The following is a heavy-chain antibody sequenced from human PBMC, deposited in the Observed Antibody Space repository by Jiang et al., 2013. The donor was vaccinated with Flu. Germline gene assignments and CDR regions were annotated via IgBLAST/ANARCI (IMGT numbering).Heavy chain of an antibody. V-gene: IGHV7-4-1*02. CDR3: ARSREITPRTIVPSFGY. D-gene: IGHD4-23*01. Sequence: QSGSELKKPGASVKVSCKASGYTFTSYAMNWVRQAPGQGLEWMGWINTNTGNPTYAQGFTGRFVFSLDTSVSTAYLQISSLKAEDTAVYHCARSREITPRTIVPSFGYWGQGTLVTVSS. J-gene: IGHJ4*02. CDR1: GYTFTSYA. CDR2: INTNTGNP.